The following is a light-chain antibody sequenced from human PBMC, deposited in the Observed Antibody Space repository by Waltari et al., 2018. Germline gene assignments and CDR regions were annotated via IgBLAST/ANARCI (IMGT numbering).Light chain of an antibody. CDR3: QQYNDWPPT. CDR2: GAS. V-gene: IGKV3-15*01. Sequence: DIVMTQSPATLSVSPGERATLSCRASQSVSSNLAWYQQKPGQAPRLLIYGASTRATGIPSRFSGSGSGTEFTLTISSLQSEDFAVYHCQQYNDWPPTFGQGTKVEI. CDR1: QSVSSN. J-gene: IGKJ1*01.